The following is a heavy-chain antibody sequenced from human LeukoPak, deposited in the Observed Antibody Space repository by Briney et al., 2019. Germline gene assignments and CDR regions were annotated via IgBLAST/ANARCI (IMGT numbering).Heavy chain of an antibody. CDR3: ARVYGSGSYYLPFGY. V-gene: IGHV5-51*01. J-gene: IGHJ4*02. D-gene: IGHD3-10*01. CDR1: GYIFTDYW. CDR2: IYPGDSDT. Sequence: GESLKISCKASGYIFTDYWIGWVRQMPGKGLEWMGIIYPGDSDTRYSPSFQGQVTISADKSISTAYLQWSSLKASDTAMYYCARVYGSGSYYLPFGYWGQGTLVTVSS.